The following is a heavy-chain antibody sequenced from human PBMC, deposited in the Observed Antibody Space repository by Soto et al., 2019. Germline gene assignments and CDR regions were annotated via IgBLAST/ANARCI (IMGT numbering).Heavy chain of an antibody. V-gene: IGHV3-20*04. Sequence: GGSLRLSCAASGFTFDDYGMSWARQAPGKGLEWVSGVNWNGGSICYADSVKGRFTISRDNSKNTLYLQMNSLRAEDTAVYYCAKDYYDSSGYYYSFDIWGQGTMVTVSS. D-gene: IGHD3-22*01. CDR1: GFTFDDYG. CDR2: VNWNGGSI. J-gene: IGHJ3*02. CDR3: AKDYYDSSGYYYSFDI.